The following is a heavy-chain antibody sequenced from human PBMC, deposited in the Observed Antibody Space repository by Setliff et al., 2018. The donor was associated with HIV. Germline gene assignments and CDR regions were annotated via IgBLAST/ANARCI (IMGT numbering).Heavy chain of an antibody. CDR1: GASFVGDNH. Sequence: PSETLSLTCAVSGASFVGDNHWSWIRQTPERGLEWIAYFMYTDIYYVNYLNYRNPSLASRLSISVDKSKNQFSLTLSTVTAADTAVYYCARARSDWYNVRPYYFDLWGQGTLVTVSS. CDR3: ARARSDWYNVRPYYFDL. V-gene: IGHV4-30-4*01. D-gene: IGHD6-19*01. CDR2: IYYVNYLN. J-gene: IGHJ4*02.